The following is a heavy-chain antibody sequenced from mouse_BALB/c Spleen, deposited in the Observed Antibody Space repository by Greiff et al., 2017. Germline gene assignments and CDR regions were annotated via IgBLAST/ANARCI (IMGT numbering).Heavy chain of an antibody. D-gene: IGHD2-3*01. CDR1: GYTFTSYW. Sequence: QVQLQQSGAELARPGASVKLSCKASGYTFTSYWMQWVKQRPGQGLEWIGAIYPGDGDTRYTQKFKVKATLTADKSSSTAYMQLSSLASEDSAVYYCAKGYDGYYDAMDYWGQGTSVTVSS. V-gene: IGHV1-87*01. CDR2: IYPGDGDT. J-gene: IGHJ4*01. CDR3: AKGYDGYYDAMDY.